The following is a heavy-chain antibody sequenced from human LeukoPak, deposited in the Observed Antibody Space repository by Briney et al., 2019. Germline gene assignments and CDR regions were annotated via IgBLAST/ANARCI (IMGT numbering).Heavy chain of an antibody. V-gene: IGHV3-23*01. J-gene: IGHJ4*02. CDR3: AKDANYLRSSGYLIPIDF. D-gene: IGHD3-22*01. Sequence: GGSLRLSCAASGFTFSRNAMNWVRQAPGKGLEWVAAISGNGLGTYYADSVKGRFNISRDDSRNTLYLQMNSLRIEDTAFYYCAKDANYLRSSGYLIPIDFWGQGTLVTVSS. CDR1: GFTFSRNA. CDR2: ISGNGLGT.